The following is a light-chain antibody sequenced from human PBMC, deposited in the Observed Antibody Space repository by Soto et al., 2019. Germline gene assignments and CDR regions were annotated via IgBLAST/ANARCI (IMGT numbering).Light chain of an antibody. CDR1: SSDVGSYNY. CDR2: EVS. CDR3: SAYRSTTLVV. V-gene: IGLV2-14*01. Sequence: ALTQPASVSGSPGQSITISCTGTSSDVGSYNYISWYQQHPGKAPKLMIYEVSNRPSGVSNRFSGSKSANTASLTISGLQAEDEADYYCSAYRSTTLVVFGGGTKLTVL. J-gene: IGLJ2*01.